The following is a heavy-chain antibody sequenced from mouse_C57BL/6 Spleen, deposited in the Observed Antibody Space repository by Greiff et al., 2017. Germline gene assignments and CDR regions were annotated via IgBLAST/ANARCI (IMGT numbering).Heavy chain of an antibody. Sequence: EVNLVESGGGSVKPGGSLKLSCAASGFTFSDYGMHWVRQAPEKGLEWVAYISSGSSTIYYAETVKGRFTISKDNAKNTLFLHMNSLRSEETAMYYCARGWLLRAMDYCGQGTSVTVSS. CDR1: GFTFSDYG. CDR3: ARGWLLRAMDY. D-gene: IGHD2-3*01. CDR2: ISSGSSTI. V-gene: IGHV5-17*01. J-gene: IGHJ4*01.